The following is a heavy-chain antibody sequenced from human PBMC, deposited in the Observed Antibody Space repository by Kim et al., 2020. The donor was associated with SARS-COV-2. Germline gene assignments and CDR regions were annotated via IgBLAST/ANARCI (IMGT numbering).Heavy chain of an antibody. V-gene: IGHV4-39*01. CDR2: IYYSGST. Sequence: SETLSLTCTVSGGSISSSSYYWGWIRQPPGKGLEWIGSIYYSGSTYYNPSLKSRVTISVDTSKNQFSLKLSSVTAADTAVYYCARHPRPYDSSGYYPSHPDYWGQGTLVTVSS. J-gene: IGHJ4*02. CDR3: ARHPRPYDSSGYYPSHPDY. D-gene: IGHD3-22*01. CDR1: GGSISSSSYY.